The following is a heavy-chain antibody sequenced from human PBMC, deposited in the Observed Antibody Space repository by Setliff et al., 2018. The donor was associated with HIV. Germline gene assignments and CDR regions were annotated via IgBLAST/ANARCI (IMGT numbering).Heavy chain of an antibody. CDR2: IFHTGST. J-gene: IGHJ4*02. CDR3: ARHFYGSGSPSDY. D-gene: IGHD3-10*01. V-gene: IGHV4-59*08. Sequence: PSETLSLTCSVSGGSIGTFYWSWIRQSPERRLEWIGYIFHTGSTNYNPSLKNRVTISVDASKNQFSLKLTSMNAADTATYYCARHFYGSGSPSDYWGQGIVVTVSS. CDR1: GGSIGTFY.